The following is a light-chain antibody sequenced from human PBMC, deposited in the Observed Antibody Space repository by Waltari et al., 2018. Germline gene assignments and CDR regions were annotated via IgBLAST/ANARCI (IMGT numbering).Light chain of an antibody. V-gene: IGKV3-20*01. CDR1: QSVSRT. CDR2: EAS. CDR3: QKYGTRPAT. J-gene: IGKJ1*01. Sequence: EIVLTQSPGTLSLSPGERATLSCRASQSVSRTLAWYQQKPGQAPRLLIYEASSRATGIPDRFSGSGSGTDFSLTISRLEPEDFAVYYCQKYGTRPATFGQGTKVEVK.